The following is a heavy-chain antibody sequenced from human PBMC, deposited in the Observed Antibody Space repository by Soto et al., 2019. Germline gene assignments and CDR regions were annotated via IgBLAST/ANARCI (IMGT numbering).Heavy chain of an antibody. CDR3: ARQLDYYDSSGYYYPFDY. CDR2: IGPSDSYT. J-gene: IGHJ4*02. D-gene: IGHD3-22*01. CDR1: GYSFTSYW. V-gene: IGHV5-10-1*01. Sequence: GESLKISCKGSGYSFTSYWISWVRQMPGKGLEWMGRIGPSDSYTNYSPSFQGHVTISADKSISTAYLQWSSLKASDTAMYYCARQLDYYDSSGYYYPFDYWGQGTLVTVSS.